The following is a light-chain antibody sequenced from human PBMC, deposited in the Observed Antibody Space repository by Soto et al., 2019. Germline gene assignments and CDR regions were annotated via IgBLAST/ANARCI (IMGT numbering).Light chain of an antibody. V-gene: IGKV1-39*01. Sequence: DIQVTQSPSSLSASVGDRVTITCRTSQNIDNYLNWYQQKPGTAPKLLIYTTSSLYNGVPSRFSGSGSGTEFTLTISSLRPEDFATYYCQQGYSNRWTFGQGTKVEIK. J-gene: IGKJ1*01. CDR3: QQGYSNRWT. CDR2: TTS. CDR1: QNIDNY.